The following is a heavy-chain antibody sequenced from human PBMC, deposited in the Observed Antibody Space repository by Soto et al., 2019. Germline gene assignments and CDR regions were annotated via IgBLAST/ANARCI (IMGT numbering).Heavy chain of an antibody. Sequence: QVQLQESGPGLVKPSDTLSLTCAVSGYSISSSNWWGWIRQPPGKGLEWMGYIYYSGTTFDNPSLKSRVTMSVDTSKNQFSLKLTSLTAVDTAVYYCARREIQGPIDYWGQGPLVTVSA. CDR3: ARREIQGPIDY. D-gene: IGHD1-26*01. V-gene: IGHV4-28*01. J-gene: IGHJ4*02. CDR1: GYSISSSNW. CDR2: IYYSGTT.